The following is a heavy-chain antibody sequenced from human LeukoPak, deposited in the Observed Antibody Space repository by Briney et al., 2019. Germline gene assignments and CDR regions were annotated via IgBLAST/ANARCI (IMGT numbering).Heavy chain of an antibody. CDR2: MNPNSGNT. CDR1: GYTFTSYD. CDR3: ARAPLWYSSSSNYFDY. V-gene: IGHV1-8*03. Sequence: ASVKVSCKASGYTFTSYDINWVRQATGQGLEWMGWMNPNSGNTGYAQKFQGRVTITRNTSISTACMEPSSQRSEDTAVYYCARAPLWYSSSSNYFDYWGQGTLVTVSS. J-gene: IGHJ4*02. D-gene: IGHD6-6*01.